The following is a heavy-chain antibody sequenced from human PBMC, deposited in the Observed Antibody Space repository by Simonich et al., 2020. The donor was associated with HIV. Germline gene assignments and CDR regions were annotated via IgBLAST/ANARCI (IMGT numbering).Heavy chain of an antibody. CDR2: INYSGST. D-gene: IGHD6-13*01. CDR3: ARLTAGGLGEYFQH. V-gene: IGHV4-34*01. CDR1: GGSFCGYY. J-gene: IGHJ1*01. Sequence: QVQLQQWGAGLLKPSETLSLTCAVYGGSFCGYYWSWIRQPPGRGLEWIGEINYSGSTNYNPSLKCRVTISVDTSKNQFSLKLSSVTVADTAVYYCARLTAGGLGEYFQHWGQGTLVTVSS.